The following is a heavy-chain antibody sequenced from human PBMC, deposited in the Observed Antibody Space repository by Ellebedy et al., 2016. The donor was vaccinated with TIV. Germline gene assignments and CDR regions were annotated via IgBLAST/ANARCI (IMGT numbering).Heavy chain of an antibody. J-gene: IGHJ5*02. Sequence: PGGSLRLSCAASGFTFPSYGMHWVRQAPGKGLEWVTFIRYDGSDKYYADSVKGRFTVSRDNSKNTLNLQMNSLRLEDTAVYYCAKVLFAFGEFESPFDPWGQGTLVTVSS. CDR1: GFTFPSYG. V-gene: IGHV3-30*02. CDR2: IRYDGSDK. CDR3: AKVLFAFGEFESPFDP. D-gene: IGHD3-10*01.